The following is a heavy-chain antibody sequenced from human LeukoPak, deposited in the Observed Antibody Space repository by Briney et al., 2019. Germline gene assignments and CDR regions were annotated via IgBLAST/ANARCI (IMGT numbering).Heavy chain of an antibody. J-gene: IGHJ4*02. D-gene: IGHD4-17*01. V-gene: IGHV3-23*01. CDR1: GFTFSSYA. CDR3: ARAKGFTVTTSLHY. Sequence: GGSLRLSCAASGFTFSSYAMSWVRQAPGKGLEWVSAISGSGGSTYYADSVKGRFTISRDNSKNTLYLQMNSLRAEDTAVYYCARAKGFTVTTSLHYWGQGTLVTVSS. CDR2: ISGSGGST.